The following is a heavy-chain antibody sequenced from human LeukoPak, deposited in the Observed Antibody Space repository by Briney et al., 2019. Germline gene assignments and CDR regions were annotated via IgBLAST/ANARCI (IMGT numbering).Heavy chain of an antibody. D-gene: IGHD3-22*01. Sequence: SETLSLTCTVSGGSISSYYWSWIRQPAGKGLEWIGRIYTSGSTNYNPSLKSRVTMLVDTSKNQFSLKLSSVTAADTAVYYCAGSPYYYDSSGYYYESYFDYWGQGTLVTVSS. V-gene: IGHV4-4*07. CDR1: GGSISSYY. CDR3: AGSPYYYDSSGYYYESYFDY. CDR2: IYTSGST. J-gene: IGHJ4*02.